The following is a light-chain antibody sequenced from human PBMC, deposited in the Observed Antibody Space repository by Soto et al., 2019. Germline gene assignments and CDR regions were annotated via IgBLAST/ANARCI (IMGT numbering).Light chain of an antibody. CDR2: ATS. V-gene: IGKV3-20*01. CDR1: QSVSSY. Sequence: DMVLTQSPATLSLSVGERVTVSCRASQSVSSYLAWYQQNPGQAPRVLIYATSNMATGTPDRFSGSGSGTDFTLTISRLEPEDFTVYYCQQYGSSPHTFGGGTTVEIK. CDR3: QQYGSSPHT. J-gene: IGKJ4*01.